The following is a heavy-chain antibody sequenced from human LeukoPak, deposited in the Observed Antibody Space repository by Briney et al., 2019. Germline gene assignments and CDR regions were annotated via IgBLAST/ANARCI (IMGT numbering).Heavy chain of an antibody. D-gene: IGHD3-22*01. V-gene: IGHV4-34*01. CDR2: ISHSGST. CDR1: GGSFSGYY. CDR3: ARDYYDSSGYYYDY. Sequence: SETLSLTCAVYGGSFSGYYWSWIRQPPGKGLEWIGEISHSGSTNYNPSLKSRVTISVDTSKNQFSLKLSSVTAADTAVYYCARDYYDSSGYYYDYWGQGTLVTVSS. J-gene: IGHJ4*02.